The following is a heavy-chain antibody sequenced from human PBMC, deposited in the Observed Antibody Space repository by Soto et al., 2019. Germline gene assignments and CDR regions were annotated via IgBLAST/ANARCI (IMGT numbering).Heavy chain of an antibody. D-gene: IGHD2-15*01. CDR1: GGSFSGYY. CDR3: ASAYCSGGSCYRAFDY. J-gene: IGHJ4*02. CDR2: INHSGST. Sequence: PSETLPLTYAVYGGSFSGYYWSWIRQPPGKGLEWIGEINHSGSTNYNPSLKSRVTISVDTSKNQFSLKLSSVTAADTAVYYCASAYCSGGSCYRAFDYWGQGTLVTVSS. V-gene: IGHV4-34*01.